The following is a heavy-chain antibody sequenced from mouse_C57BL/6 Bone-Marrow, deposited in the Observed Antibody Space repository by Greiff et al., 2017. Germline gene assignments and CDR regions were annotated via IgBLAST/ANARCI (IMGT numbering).Heavy chain of an antibody. CDR2: ISDGGSYT. J-gene: IGHJ3*01. CDR3: ARDEGKAY. V-gene: IGHV5-4*01. Sequence: EVKVEESGGGLVKPGGSLKLSCAASGFTFSSYAMSWVRQTPEKRLEWVATISDGGSYTYYPDNVKGRFTISRDNAKNNLYLQMSHLKSEDTAMYYCARDEGKAYWGQGTLVTVSA. CDR1: GFTFSSYA.